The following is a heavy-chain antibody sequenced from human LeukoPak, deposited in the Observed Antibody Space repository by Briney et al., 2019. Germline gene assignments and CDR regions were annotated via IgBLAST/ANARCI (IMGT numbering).Heavy chain of an antibody. CDR3: ASGYYYDSSGYYYFDY. D-gene: IGHD3-22*01. CDR2: IIPIFGTA. CDR1: GYTFTSYY. V-gene: IGHV1-69*13. J-gene: IGHJ4*02. Sequence: GASVKVSCKASGYTFTSYYMHWVRQAPGQGLEWMGGIIPIFGTANYAQKFQGRVTITADESTSTAYMELSSLRSEDTAVYYCASGYYYDSSGYYYFDYWGQGTLVTVSS.